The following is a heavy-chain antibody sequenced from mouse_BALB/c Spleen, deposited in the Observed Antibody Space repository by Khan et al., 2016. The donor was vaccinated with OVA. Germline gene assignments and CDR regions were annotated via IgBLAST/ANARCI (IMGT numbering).Heavy chain of an antibody. J-gene: IGHJ3*01. Sequence: QLEESGPGLVKPSQSLSLTCTVTGYSITSDYAWNWIRQFPGNKLEWMGYISYSGSTSYNPSLKSRISITRDTSKNQFFLQLNSVTTEDTATYYCARGDYDGAWFAYWGQGTLVTVSA. CDR1: GYSITSDYA. CDR2: ISYSGST. V-gene: IGHV3-2*02. D-gene: IGHD2-4*01. CDR3: ARGDYDGAWFAY.